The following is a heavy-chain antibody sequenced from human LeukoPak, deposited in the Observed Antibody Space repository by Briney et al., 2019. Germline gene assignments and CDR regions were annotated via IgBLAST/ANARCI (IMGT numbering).Heavy chain of an antibody. CDR3: ARPPARYSWSYGDYFDY. Sequence: ASVKLSCKASGYTFTSYDINWVRQATGQGLEWMGWMNPNSGNTGYAQKFERRVTMTRNTSISTAYMELSRLRSEDMAVYYCARPPARYSWSYGDYFDYWGQGNLVTVSS. V-gene: IGHV1-8*01. CDR1: GYTFTSYD. J-gene: IGHJ4*02. CDR2: MNPNSGNT. D-gene: IGHD1-26*01.